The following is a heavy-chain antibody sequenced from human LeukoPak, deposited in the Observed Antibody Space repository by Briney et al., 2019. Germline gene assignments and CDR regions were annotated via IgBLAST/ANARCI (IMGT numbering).Heavy chain of an antibody. D-gene: IGHD3-22*01. CDR2: IIPILGIA. CDR3: ARDYYDSSGFGDY. Sequence: SVKVSCKASGGTFSSYAISWVRQAPGRGLEWMGRIIPILGIANYAQKFQGRVTITADKSTSTAYMELSSLRSEDTAVYYCARDYYDSSGFGDYWGQGTLVTVSS. V-gene: IGHV1-69*04. J-gene: IGHJ4*02. CDR1: GGTFSSYA.